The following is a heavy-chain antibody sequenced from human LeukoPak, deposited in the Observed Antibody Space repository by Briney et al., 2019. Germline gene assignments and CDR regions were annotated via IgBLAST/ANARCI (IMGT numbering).Heavy chain of an antibody. J-gene: IGHJ4*02. CDR1: GGSISSSAHY. V-gene: IGHV4-39*01. CDR3: ARHADY. Sequence: SETLSLTCTVSGGSISSSAHYWDWIRQPPGKGLEWIGTIYYSGATYYNPSPKSRVTISVDTSKNQFSLKLSSVTAADTAVYYCARHADYWGQGTLVTVSS. CDR2: IYYSGAT.